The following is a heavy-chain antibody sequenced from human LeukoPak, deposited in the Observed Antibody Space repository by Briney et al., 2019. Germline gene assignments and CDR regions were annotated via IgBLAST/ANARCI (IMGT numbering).Heavy chain of an antibody. J-gene: IGHJ4*02. CDR1: GGSISIYY. D-gene: IGHD5-18*01. CDR3: ATLDPDTAMVKY. V-gene: IGHV4-59*13. CDR2: IYYSGST. Sequence: SETLSLTCTVSGGSISIYYGSWIRQPPGRGLEWIGYIYYSGSTNYHPYLKSRVTISVRTSKNQFSLKLSSVTAADTAVYYCATLDPDTAMVKYWGQGTLVTVSS.